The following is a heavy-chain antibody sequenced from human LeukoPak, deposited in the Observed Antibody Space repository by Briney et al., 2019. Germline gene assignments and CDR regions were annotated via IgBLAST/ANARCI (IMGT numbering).Heavy chain of an antibody. CDR3: ARSAGYNSGWYAFDG. Sequence: GGSLRLSCAASGFSFSDYYMSWIRQAPGKGLEWVSYISSSSAYTAYPDSVKGRFTISRDNAKNSLYLQMSSLRAADTAVYYCARSAGYNSGWYAFDGWGQGTMVTVSS. J-gene: IGHJ3*01. CDR2: ISSSSAYT. CDR1: GFSFSDYY. D-gene: IGHD6-19*01. V-gene: IGHV3-11*06.